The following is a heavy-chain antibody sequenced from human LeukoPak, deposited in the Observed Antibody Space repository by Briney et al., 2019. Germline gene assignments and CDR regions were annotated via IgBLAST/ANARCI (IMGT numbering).Heavy chain of an antibody. CDR1: GYSISSGYY. CDR3: ARVAVTMVRGVIPFDP. V-gene: IGHV4-38-2*02. Sequence: SETLSLTCTVSGYSISSGYYWGWIRQPPGKGLEWIGSIYHSGSTYYNPSLKSRVTISVDTSKNQFSLQLNSVTPEDTAVYYCARVAVTMVRGVIPFDPWGQGTLVTVSS. CDR2: IYHSGST. D-gene: IGHD3-10*01. J-gene: IGHJ5*02.